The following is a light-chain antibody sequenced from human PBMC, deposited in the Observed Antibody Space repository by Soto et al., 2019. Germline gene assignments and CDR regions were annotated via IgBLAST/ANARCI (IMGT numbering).Light chain of an antibody. Sequence: EIVMTQSPATLSVSPGERATLSCRASQSVFSNLAWYQQKPGQTPRLLIYAASVRATGIPARFSGSGSGTAVTLTITSLQYEEVAVYYCQQHNNWPPPTFGQGTKVEIK. CDR3: QQHNNWPPPT. V-gene: IGKV3-15*01. CDR1: QSVFSN. J-gene: IGKJ1*01. CDR2: AAS.